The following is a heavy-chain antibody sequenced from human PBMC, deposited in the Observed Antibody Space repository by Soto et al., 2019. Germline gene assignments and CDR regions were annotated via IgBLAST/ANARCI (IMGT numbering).Heavy chain of an antibody. CDR2: ISSNGGST. CDR1: GFTFSSYA. Sequence: QPGGSLRLSCSASGFTFSSYAMHWVRQAPGKGLEYVSTISSNGGSTYYADSVKGRFTISRDNSKNTLYLQMSSLRAEDTAVYYCVTHSSGWYFDYWGQGTLVTVSS. V-gene: IGHV3-64D*06. D-gene: IGHD6-19*01. CDR3: VTHSSGWYFDY. J-gene: IGHJ4*02.